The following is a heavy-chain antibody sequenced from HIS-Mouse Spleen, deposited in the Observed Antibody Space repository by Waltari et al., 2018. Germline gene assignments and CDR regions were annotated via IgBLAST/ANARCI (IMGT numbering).Heavy chain of an antibody. J-gene: IGHJ4*02. CDR3: ARRRGWFDY. Sequence: QLQLQESGPGLVKPSETLSLTCTVSCGSIRSSSYYWGWLRQPPGKGLEWIGSIYYSGSTYYNPSLKSRVTISVDTSKNQFSLKLSSVTAADTAVYYCARRRGWFDYWGQGTLVTVSS. CDR2: IYYSGST. V-gene: IGHV4-39*01. CDR1: CGSIRSSSYY. D-gene: IGHD6-19*01.